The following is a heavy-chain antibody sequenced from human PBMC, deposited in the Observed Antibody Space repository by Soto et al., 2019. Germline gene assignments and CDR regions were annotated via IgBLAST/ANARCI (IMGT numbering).Heavy chain of an antibody. CDR1: GGSISSYY. CDR2: IYYSGST. Sequence: SETLSLTCTVSGGSISSYYWSWIRQPPGKGLEWIGYIYYSGSTNYNPSLRSRVTISVDTSKNQISLKLSPVTAADTAVYYCARAPHGGYLDYWGQGTLVTVSS. D-gene: IGHD3-22*01. CDR3: ARAPHGGYLDY. J-gene: IGHJ4*02. V-gene: IGHV4-59*01.